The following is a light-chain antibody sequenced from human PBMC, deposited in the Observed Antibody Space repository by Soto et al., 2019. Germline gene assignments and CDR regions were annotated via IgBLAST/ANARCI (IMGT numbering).Light chain of an antibody. CDR3: SSFAGTNSFV. V-gene: IGLV2-23*02. CDR1: SSDVGNYNL. J-gene: IGLJ1*01. Sequence: QSALTQPASVSGSPGQSITISCTGTSSDVGNYNLVSWYQQHPGKAPKLMIYDVSNRPSGVSIRFSGSKSDNTASLTISGLQAEDEADYYCSSFAGTNSFVFGTGTKLTVL. CDR2: DVS.